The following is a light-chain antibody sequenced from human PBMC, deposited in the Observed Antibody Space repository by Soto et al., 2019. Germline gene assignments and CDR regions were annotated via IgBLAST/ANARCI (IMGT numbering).Light chain of an antibody. Sequence: EIVKTQSPATLSVSPGERATLSCRASQSVSSNLAWYQQKPGQAPRLLIYGASTRATGIPARFSGSGSGTEFTLTISSLQSEDFAVYYCQQYNNWPPRITFGGGTKVDIK. V-gene: IGKV3-15*01. J-gene: IGKJ4*01. CDR3: QQYNNWPPRIT. CDR2: GAS. CDR1: QSVSSN.